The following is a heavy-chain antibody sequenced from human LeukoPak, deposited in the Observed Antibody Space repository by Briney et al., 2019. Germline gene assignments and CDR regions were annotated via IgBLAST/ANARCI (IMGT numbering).Heavy chain of an antibody. Sequence: GRCLRLSCAPSVLTFSSYGMHWVGLAPGKGLEGVAVIWSDGSNKYYAEYVKGRFTISRDNSNNTLYLQMNSLRAEDTAVYYCARDGCSSTSCSNYFDYWGQGTLVTVSS. D-gene: IGHD2-2*01. CDR2: IWSDGSNK. J-gene: IGHJ4*02. V-gene: IGHV3-33*01. CDR1: VLTFSSYG. CDR3: ARDGCSSTSCSNYFDY.